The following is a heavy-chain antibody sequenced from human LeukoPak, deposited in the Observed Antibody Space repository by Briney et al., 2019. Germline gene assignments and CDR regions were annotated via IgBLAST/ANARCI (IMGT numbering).Heavy chain of an antibody. CDR1: GGSFSGYY. J-gene: IGHJ6*02. Sequence: PSETLSLTCAVYGGSFSGYYCSWIRQPPGKGLEWIGEINHSGSTNYNPSLKSRITISVDTSKNQFSLKLSSVTAADTAVYYCARFARFVDIVATITIGYYYGMDVWGQGTTVTVSS. V-gene: IGHV4-34*01. CDR3: ARFARFVDIVATITIGYYYGMDV. CDR2: INHSGST. D-gene: IGHD5-12*01.